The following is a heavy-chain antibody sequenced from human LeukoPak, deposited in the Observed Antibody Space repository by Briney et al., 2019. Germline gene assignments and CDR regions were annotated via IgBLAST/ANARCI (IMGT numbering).Heavy chain of an antibody. CDR3: ARASYGSLSVYGY. CDR2: INSKTGNP. Sequence: ASVKVSCKASGYTFTSYGISWVRQAPGQRLEWMGWINSKTGNPTYAQGFTGRFVFSLDTSVSTAYLQISSLKAEDTAVYYCARASYGSLSVYGYWGQGTLVAVSS. D-gene: IGHD5-18*01. CDR1: GYTFTSYG. J-gene: IGHJ4*02. V-gene: IGHV7-4-1*02.